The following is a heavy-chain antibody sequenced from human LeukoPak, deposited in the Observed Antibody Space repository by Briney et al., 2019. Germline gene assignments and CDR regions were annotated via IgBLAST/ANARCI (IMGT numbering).Heavy chain of an antibody. CDR3: AKDGGNWNYFDY. V-gene: IGHV3-9*01. J-gene: IGHJ4*02. CDR2: ISWNSGSI. D-gene: IGHD2-15*01. CDR1: GFTFSSYA. Sequence: GGSLRLSCAASGFTFSSYAMHWVRQAPGKGLEWVSGISWNSGSIGYADSVKGRFTISRDNAKNSLYLQMNSLRAEDTALYYCAKDGGNWNYFDYWGQGTLVTVSS.